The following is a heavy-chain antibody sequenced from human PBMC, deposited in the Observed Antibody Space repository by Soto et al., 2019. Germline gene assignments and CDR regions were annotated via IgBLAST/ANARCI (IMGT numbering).Heavy chain of an antibody. J-gene: IGHJ5*02. Sequence: QVQLVQSGAEVKKPGSSVKVSCKASGGTFSSYAISWVRQAPGQGLEWMGGIIPIFGTANYEQKFQGRVTITADESTSTAYMELSSLRSEDTAVYYCARSYYYDSSGYYYWFDPWGQGTLVTVSS. CDR3: ARSYYYDSSGYYYWFDP. CDR2: IIPIFGTA. V-gene: IGHV1-69*01. D-gene: IGHD3-22*01. CDR1: GGTFSSYA.